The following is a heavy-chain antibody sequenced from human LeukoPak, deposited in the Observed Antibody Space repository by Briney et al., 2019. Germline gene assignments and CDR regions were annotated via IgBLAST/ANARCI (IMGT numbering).Heavy chain of an antibody. Sequence: ASVKVSCKASRGTFSSYAINWVRQAPGQGLEWMGGIIPIFGTANYAQKFQGRVTMTTDTSTSTAYMELRSLRSDDTAVYYCARDGAYHDSSGSYYGVGDDYWGQGTLVTVSS. CDR2: IIPIFGTA. CDR1: RGTFSSYA. V-gene: IGHV1-69*05. D-gene: IGHD3-22*01. J-gene: IGHJ4*02. CDR3: ARDGAYHDSSGSYYGVGDDY.